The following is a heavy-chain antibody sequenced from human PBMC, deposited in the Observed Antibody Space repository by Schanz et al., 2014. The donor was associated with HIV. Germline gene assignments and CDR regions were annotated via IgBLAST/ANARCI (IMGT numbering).Heavy chain of an antibody. CDR1: GYNFTSYD. J-gene: IGHJ5*02. D-gene: IGHD3-22*01. CDR2: MNPNSANT. V-gene: IGHV1-8*01. Sequence: QVQLVQSGAEVKKPGASVKVSCKASGYNFTSYDINWVRQATGQGLEWMGWMNPNSANTGYAQKFQGRVTMTRNTSTGTAYMELSSLRSDDTAVYYCARGRRDVSMIVLYWLDPWGQGTLVTVSS. CDR3: ARGRRDVSMIVLYWLDP.